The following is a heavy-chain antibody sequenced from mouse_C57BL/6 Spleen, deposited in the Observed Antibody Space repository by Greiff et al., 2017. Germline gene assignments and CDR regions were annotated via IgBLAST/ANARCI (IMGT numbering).Heavy chain of an antibody. V-gene: IGHV1-80*01. D-gene: IGHD1-2*01. J-gene: IGHJ4*01. Sequence: VQLQQSGAELVKPGASVKISCKASGYAFSSYWMNWVKQRPGKGLEWIGQIYPGDGDTNYNGKFKGKATLTADKSSSTAYMQLSSLTSEDSAVYFCARGATALGDYAMDYWGQGTSVTVSS. CDR3: ARGATALGDYAMDY. CDR2: IYPGDGDT. CDR1: GYAFSSYW.